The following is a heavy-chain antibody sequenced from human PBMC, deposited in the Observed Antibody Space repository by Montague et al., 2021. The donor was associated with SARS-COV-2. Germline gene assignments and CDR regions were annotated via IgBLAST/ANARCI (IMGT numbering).Heavy chain of an antibody. CDR3: ASRGAGWFGSNPERFDY. J-gene: IGHJ4*02. CDR2: IYHSGGT. D-gene: IGHD3-10*01. Sequence: SETLSLTSALAGGSISSSKWWSWVRQPPGKGLEWIGEIYHSGGTKYNPSRESRVTISVDKSKNQFSLKPSSVTAADTAVYYCASRGAGWFGSNPERFDYWGQGTLVTVSS. V-gene: IGHV4-4*02. CDR1: GGSISSSKW.